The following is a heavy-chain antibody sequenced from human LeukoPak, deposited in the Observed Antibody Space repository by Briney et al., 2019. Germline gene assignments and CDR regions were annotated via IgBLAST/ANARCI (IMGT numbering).Heavy chain of an antibody. CDR2: IYYSGST. J-gene: IGHJ4*02. CDR3: ARVSPYCSGGSCFDY. Sequence: SETLSLTCIVSGGSISSYYWSWIRQPPGKGLEWIGYIYYSGSTNYNPSLKSRVTLSVDTSKNQFSLKLSSVTAADTAVYYCARVSPYCSGGSCFDYWGQGTLVTVSS. V-gene: IGHV4-59*01. D-gene: IGHD2-15*01. CDR1: GGSISSYY.